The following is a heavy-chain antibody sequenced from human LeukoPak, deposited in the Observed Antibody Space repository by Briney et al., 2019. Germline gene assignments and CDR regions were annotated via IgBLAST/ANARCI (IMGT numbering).Heavy chain of an antibody. V-gene: IGHV3-66*02. J-gene: IGHJ6*02. CDR3: ARERIFSGYNYGMDV. Sequence: PGGSLRLSCAASGFTVSSNYMSWVRQAPGKGLEWVSVIYSGGSTYYADSVKGRFTISRDNSKNTLYLQMNSLRAEDTAVYYCARERIFSGYNYGMDVWGQGTTVTVSS. D-gene: IGHD1-1*01. CDR1: GFTVSSNY. CDR2: IYSGGST.